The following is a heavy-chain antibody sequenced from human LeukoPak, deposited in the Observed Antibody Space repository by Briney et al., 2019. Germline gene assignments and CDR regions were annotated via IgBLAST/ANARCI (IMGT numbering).Heavy chain of an antibody. D-gene: IGHD3-10*01. CDR1: GFTFSSYA. J-gene: IGHJ4*02. CDR3: ARLDYGSGSYFDY. Sequence: PGGSLRLSCAASGFTFSSYAMSWVRQAPGKGLEWVSAISGSGGSTYYADSVKGRFTISRDNSKNTLYLQMNSLRAEDTAVYYCARLDYGSGSYFDYWGQGTLVTVSS. V-gene: IGHV3-23*01. CDR2: ISGSGGST.